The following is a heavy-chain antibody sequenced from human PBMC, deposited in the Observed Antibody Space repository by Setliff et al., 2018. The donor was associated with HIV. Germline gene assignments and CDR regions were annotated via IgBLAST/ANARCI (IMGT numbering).Heavy chain of an antibody. CDR1: GFTFNTYG. CDR2: IGGHGSII. Sequence: GSLRLSCAASGFTFNTYGMNWVRQAPGKGLEWISFIGGHGSIIHYADSVKGRFTISRDNAKNSVYLQMHSLRVEDTAVYYCAAVPWGHSSLIIDHWGQGTPVTVSS. D-gene: IGHD3-16*01. J-gene: IGHJ4*02. CDR3: AAVPWGHSSLIIDH. V-gene: IGHV3-48*04.